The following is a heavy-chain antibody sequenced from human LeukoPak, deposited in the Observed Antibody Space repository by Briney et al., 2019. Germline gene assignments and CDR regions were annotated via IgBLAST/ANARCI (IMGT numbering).Heavy chain of an antibody. D-gene: IGHD3-10*01. Sequence: ASVKVSCKASGYTFTGYYMHWVRQAPGQGLEWMGWIDPNSGGTNYAQKFQGRVTMTRDTSISTAYMVLNRPRSDDTALYYCAREYYYTSGSYYNRIDYWGQGTLVTVSS. J-gene: IGHJ4*02. CDR1: GYTFTGYY. CDR2: IDPNSGGT. CDR3: AREYYYTSGSYYNRIDY. V-gene: IGHV1-2*02.